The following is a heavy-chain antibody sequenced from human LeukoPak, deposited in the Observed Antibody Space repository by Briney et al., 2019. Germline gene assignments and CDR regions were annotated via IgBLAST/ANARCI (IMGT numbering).Heavy chain of an antibody. CDR3: AREGGYGGSYWYFDL. CDR2: IKQDGSEK. J-gene: IGHJ2*01. CDR1: GFTFSSYW. D-gene: IGHD4-23*01. Sequence: PGGSLRLSCAASGFTFSSYWMSWVRQAPGKGLEWVANIKQDGSEKYYVDSVKGRFTTSRDNAKNSLYLQMNSLRAEDTAVYYCAREGGYGGSYWYFDLWGRGTLVTVSS. V-gene: IGHV3-7*03.